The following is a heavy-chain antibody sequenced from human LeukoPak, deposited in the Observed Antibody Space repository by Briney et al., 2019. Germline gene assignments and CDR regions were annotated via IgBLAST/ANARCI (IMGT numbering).Heavy chain of an antibody. J-gene: IGHJ1*01. D-gene: IGHD5-18*01. Sequence: ASVKVSCKASGYTFTTYYIHWVRQAPGQGLEWMGFIKPADGYTKYAQNFQGRVTMTADTSTNTVHMELSSLTSEDTAVYFCARVKGHTATVSDWGQGTLVTVSS. CDR2: IKPADGYT. CDR3: ARVKGHTATVSD. V-gene: IGHV1-46*01. CDR1: GYTFTTYY.